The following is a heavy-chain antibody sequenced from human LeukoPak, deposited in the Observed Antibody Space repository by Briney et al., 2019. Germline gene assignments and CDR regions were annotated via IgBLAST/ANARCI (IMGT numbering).Heavy chain of an antibody. Sequence: GGSLRLSCAASGFTFSSYGMNWVRQAPGKGLEWVAVISSGGTNKYYGDSVKGRFTVSRDDSKNTLSLQMNSLRAEDTAVYYCAKEWTTITNFDYWGQGTLVTVSS. J-gene: IGHJ4*02. CDR3: AKEWTTITNFDY. CDR2: ISSGGTNK. D-gene: IGHD1-1*01. CDR1: GFTFSSYG. V-gene: IGHV3-30*18.